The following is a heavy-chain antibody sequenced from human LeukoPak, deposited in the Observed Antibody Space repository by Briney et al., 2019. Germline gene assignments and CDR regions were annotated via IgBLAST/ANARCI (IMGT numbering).Heavy chain of an antibody. CDR2: SYYSGNT. V-gene: IGHV4-59*01. CDR1: GDSISSYY. J-gene: IGHJ6*02. Sequence: SETLSLTCTVSGDSISSYYWSWIRQPPGKGLEWIGYSYYSGNTNYNPSLKSRVTISVDTSKNQFSLKLSSVTAADTAVYYCARGHGVHMDVWGQGTTVTVSS. D-gene: IGHD3-10*01. CDR3: ARGHGVHMDV.